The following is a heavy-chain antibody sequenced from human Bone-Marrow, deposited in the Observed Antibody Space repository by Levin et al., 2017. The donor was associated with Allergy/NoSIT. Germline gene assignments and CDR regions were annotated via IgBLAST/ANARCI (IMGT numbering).Heavy chain of an antibody. D-gene: IGHD3-3*01. V-gene: IGHV3-7*01. CDR3: ARASGLRGDYRDYDFWGGISYYYYGMDV. Sequence: PGGSLRLSCAASGFTFSSYWMSWVRQAPGKGLEWVANIKQDGSEKYYVDSVKGRFTISRDNAKNSLYLQMNSLRAEDTAVYYCARASGLRGDYRDYDFWGGISYYYYGMDVWGQGTTVTVSS. J-gene: IGHJ6*02. CDR2: IKQDGSEK. CDR1: GFTFSSYW.